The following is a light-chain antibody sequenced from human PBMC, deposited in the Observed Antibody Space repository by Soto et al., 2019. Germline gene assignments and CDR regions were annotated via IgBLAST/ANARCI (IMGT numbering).Light chain of an antibody. CDR2: DAS. J-gene: IGKJ3*01. Sequence: AIQLTQSPSSLSASVGDRVTITCRASQGISSALAWYQQKPGKAPKLLIYDASSLESGVPSRFSGSGSGTDFTLTISSLQPEAFATYYCQQFNSYAFTFGPGTKVDIK. V-gene: IGKV1-13*02. CDR3: QQFNSYAFT. CDR1: QGISSA.